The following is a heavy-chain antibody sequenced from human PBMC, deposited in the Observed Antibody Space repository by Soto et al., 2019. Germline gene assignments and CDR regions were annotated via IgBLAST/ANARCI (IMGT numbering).Heavy chain of an antibody. CDR2: ISSSGSTI. D-gene: IGHD1-26*01. J-gene: IGHJ5*02. Sequence: EVQLVESGGGLVQPGGSLRLSCAASGFTFSSYEMNWVRQAPGKGLEWVSYISSSGSTIYYADSVKGRFTISRDNAKNSLYLQMNSLRAEDTAVYYCARMGLGSGSYHKTNWFDPWGQGTLVTVSS. CDR1: GFTFSSYE. V-gene: IGHV3-48*03. CDR3: ARMGLGSGSYHKTNWFDP.